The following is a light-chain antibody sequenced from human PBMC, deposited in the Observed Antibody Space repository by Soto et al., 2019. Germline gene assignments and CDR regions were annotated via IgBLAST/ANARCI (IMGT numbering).Light chain of an antibody. CDR1: SSDVGGYNY. J-gene: IGLJ2*01. CDR3: SSYAGSNKV. V-gene: IGLV2-8*01. Sequence: QSALTQPPSASGSLGQSVTISCTGTSSDVGGYNYVSWYQQHPGKAPKLMIYEVSKRPSGVPDRFSGSKSGNTASLTVSGLQAEDEADYYCSSYAGSNKVFGGGTQLTVL. CDR2: EVS.